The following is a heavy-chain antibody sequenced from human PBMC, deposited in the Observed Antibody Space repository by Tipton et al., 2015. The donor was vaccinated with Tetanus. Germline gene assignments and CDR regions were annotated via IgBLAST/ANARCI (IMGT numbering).Heavy chain of an antibody. CDR3: AKDHGPSSGYYRYYYYGMDV. D-gene: IGHD3-22*01. CDR2: ISYDGSNK. Sequence: SLRLSCAASGFTVSNNHMSWVRQAPGKGLEWVAVISYDGSNKYYADSVKGRFTISRDNSKNTLYLQMNSLRAEDTAVYYCAKDHGPSSGYYRYYYYGMDVWGQGTTVTVSS. J-gene: IGHJ6*02. V-gene: IGHV3-30*18. CDR1: GFTVSNNH.